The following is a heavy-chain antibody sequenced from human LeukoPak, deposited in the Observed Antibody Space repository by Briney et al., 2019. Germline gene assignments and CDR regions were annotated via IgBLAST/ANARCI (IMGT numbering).Heavy chain of an antibody. J-gene: IGHJ1*01. CDR2: ISTSGNT. D-gene: IGHD6-13*01. Sequence: SETLSLTCTVSGGSMNSFYWSWIRQPAGKGLDWIGRISTSGNTKYNPSLKSRVTMSVDTSKNQFSLKLTSMSAADSAVYYCAKMSSWNRYFQHWGQGTLVTVSS. V-gene: IGHV4-4*07. CDR3: AKMSSWNRYFQH. CDR1: GGSMNSFY.